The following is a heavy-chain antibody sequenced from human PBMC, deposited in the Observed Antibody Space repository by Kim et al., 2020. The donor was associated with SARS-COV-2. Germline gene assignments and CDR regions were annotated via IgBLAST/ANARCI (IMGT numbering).Heavy chain of an antibody. CDR2: INHSGST. D-gene: IGHD2-2*02. J-gene: IGHJ4*02. CDR3: ASKENCSSTSCYMY. CDR1: GGSFSGYY. Sequence: SETLSLTCAVYGGSFSGYYWSWIRQPPGKGLEWIGEINHSGSTNYNPSLNSRVTISVDTSKNRFSLKLSSVTAADTAVYYCASKENCSSTSCYMYWGQGTLVTVSS. V-gene: IGHV4-34*01.